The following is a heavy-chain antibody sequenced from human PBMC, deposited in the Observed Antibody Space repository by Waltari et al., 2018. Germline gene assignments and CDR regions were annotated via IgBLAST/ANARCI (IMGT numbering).Heavy chain of an antibody. V-gene: IGHV4-4*07. Sequence: QVQLQESGPGLVKPSETLSLTCTVSGGSMNSYYWSWIRQPAGKGLEWIGRIYSSGSTNYNPSLKSRVTMSVDTSKNQFSLKLSSVTAADTAVYYCARDETMPILTILDKADSFDIWGQGTMVTVSS. CDR3: ARDETMPILTILDKADSFDI. CDR2: IYSSGST. J-gene: IGHJ3*02. D-gene: IGHD3-3*01. CDR1: GGSMNSYY.